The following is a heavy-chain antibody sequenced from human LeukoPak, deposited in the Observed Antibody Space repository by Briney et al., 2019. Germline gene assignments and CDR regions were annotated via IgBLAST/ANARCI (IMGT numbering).Heavy chain of an antibody. Sequence: GGSLRLSCAASGFSFSSYEMNWVRQAPGKGLEWVSYISSSGSTIYYADSVKGRFTISRDNAKNSLYLQMNSLRAEDTAVYYCARGNRPALIDYWGQGTLVTVSS. J-gene: IGHJ4*02. CDR1: GFSFSSYE. CDR3: ARGNRPALIDY. V-gene: IGHV3-48*03. CDR2: ISSSGSTI.